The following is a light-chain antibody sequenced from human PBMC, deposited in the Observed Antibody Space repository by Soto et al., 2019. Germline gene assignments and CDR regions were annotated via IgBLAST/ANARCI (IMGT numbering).Light chain of an antibody. Sequence: DIQMTQSPSSLSASVGDRVTITCQASQDIRKYLHWYQQKAGKAPKLLIYDASNLETGVPSRFSGSGSGTDFTLSISSLQPEDIATYYCQHGENRALTFGGGTKVEIK. CDR2: DAS. CDR1: QDIRKY. V-gene: IGKV1-33*01. CDR3: QHGENRALT. J-gene: IGKJ4*01.